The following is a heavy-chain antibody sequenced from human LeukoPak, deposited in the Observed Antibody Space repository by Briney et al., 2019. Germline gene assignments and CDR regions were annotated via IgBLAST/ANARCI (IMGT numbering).Heavy chain of an antibody. Sequence: GGSLRLSCEASGFVFSNFALTWVRQGPGKGLEWASSISGSGSGTYYTDSVKGRFTISRDNSKNTMYLQLNSLRAEDTAVYYCAKEKAGFGELIALGLDVWGQGTTVIVS. CDR3: AKEKAGFGELIALGLDV. CDR2: ISGSGSGT. J-gene: IGHJ6*02. CDR1: GFVFSNFA. D-gene: IGHD3-10*01. V-gene: IGHV3-23*01.